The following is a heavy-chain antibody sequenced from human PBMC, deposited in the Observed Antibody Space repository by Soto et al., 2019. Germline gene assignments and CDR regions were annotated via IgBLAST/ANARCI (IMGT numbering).Heavy chain of an antibody. J-gene: IGHJ1*01. D-gene: IGHD2-21*01. V-gene: IGHV3-74*01. CDR3: AREDSFDPFHH. CDR2: ISSDGSNT. Sequence: EVQLVESGGGLVQPGESLRLSCVASGFTFSRYWMNWVRQAPGKGLVWVSRISSDGSNTTYAVSVKGRFTISRDHAKNTLYLQMNSLRVEDTAVYHCAREDSFDPFHHWGQGTLVTVSS. CDR1: GFTFSRYW.